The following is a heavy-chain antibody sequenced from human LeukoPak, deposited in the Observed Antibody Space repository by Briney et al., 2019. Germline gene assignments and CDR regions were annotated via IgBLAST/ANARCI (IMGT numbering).Heavy chain of an antibody. CDR3: ARAPRRYSSSCDWFDP. Sequence: GESPKISGKGSGYSFTSYWIGWVRQMPGKGLEWMGIIYPGDSDTRYNPSFQGQVTISADKSISTAYLQWSSLKASDTAMYYCARAPRRYSSSCDWFDPWGQGTLVTVSS. V-gene: IGHV5-51*01. J-gene: IGHJ5*02. CDR1: GYSFTSYW. D-gene: IGHD6-13*01. CDR2: IYPGDSDT.